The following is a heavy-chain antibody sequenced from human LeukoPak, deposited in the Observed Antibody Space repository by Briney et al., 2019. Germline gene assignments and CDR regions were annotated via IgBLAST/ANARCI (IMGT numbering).Heavy chain of an antibody. CDR2: IYPGDSDT. D-gene: IGHD6-19*01. J-gene: IGHJ5*02. V-gene: IGHV5-51*01. CDR3: ARTGSGWYCPPPVNGLDP. CDR1: GYSFTSYW. Sequence: GESLKISCKGSGYSFTSYWIGWVRQMPGKGLEWMGIIYPGDSDTRYSPSFQGQVTISADKSISTAYLQWSSLKASDTAMYYCARTGSGWYCPPPVNGLDPWGQGTLVTVSS.